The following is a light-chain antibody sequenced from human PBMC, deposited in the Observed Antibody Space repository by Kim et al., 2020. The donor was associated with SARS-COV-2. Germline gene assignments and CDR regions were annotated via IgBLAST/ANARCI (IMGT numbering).Light chain of an antibody. CDR1: SSNIGAGFD. CDR3: QSYDRSLPVI. Sequence: QSVLTQPPSVSGAPGQRVTISCTGSSSNIGAGFDVHWYQQLPGTAPKLLIYANINRPSGVPDRFSGSKSDTSASLAITGLQAEDEADYYCQSYDRSLPVIFGGGTQLTVL. V-gene: IGLV1-40*01. J-gene: IGLJ2*01. CDR2: ANI.